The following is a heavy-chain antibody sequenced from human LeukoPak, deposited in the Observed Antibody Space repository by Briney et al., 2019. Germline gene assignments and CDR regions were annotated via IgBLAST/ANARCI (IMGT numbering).Heavy chain of an antibody. J-gene: IGHJ4*02. CDR2: IYYSGST. CDR3: ARQARGYGGNPTFPVDY. Sequence: PSETLSLTCTVSGGSISTYYWSWIRQPPGKGLEWIGYIYYSGSTKYNPSLKSPVTISIDTSKNQFSLKLSSVTAADTAVYYCARQARGYGGNPTFPVDYWGQGTLVTVSS. V-gene: IGHV4-59*08. D-gene: IGHD4-23*01. CDR1: GGSISTYY.